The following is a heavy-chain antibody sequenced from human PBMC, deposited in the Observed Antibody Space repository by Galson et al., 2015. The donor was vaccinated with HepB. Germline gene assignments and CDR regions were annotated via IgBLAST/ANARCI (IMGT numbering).Heavy chain of an antibody. CDR2: INEDGSGK. D-gene: IGHD6-19*01. V-gene: IGHV3-7*01. CDR1: GFTFNRYW. J-gene: IGHJ4*02. CDR3: ASYSDRSGWYSFDC. Sequence: SLRLSCAASGFTFNRYWMSWVRQAPGKGLEWVANINEDGSGKNYVDSVKGRFTISRDNAKNSLYLQMNSLRAEDTAVYYCASYSDRSGWYSFDCWGQGTLVTVSS.